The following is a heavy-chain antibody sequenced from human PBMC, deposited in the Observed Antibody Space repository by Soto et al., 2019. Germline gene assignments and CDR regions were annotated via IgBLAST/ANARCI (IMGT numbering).Heavy chain of an antibody. CDR2: ISWDGEK. V-gene: IGHV2-5*02. Sequence: QITLKESGPTLVKPTQTLTLTCTFSGFSLNTRGVGVGWIRQPPGKALEWLALISWDGEKRYSPSLKSRLTITKDTSENQVVLTMTNMDPVDTATYYCAPRRGDLLTGHSYFDYWGQGTLVTVSS. J-gene: IGHJ4*02. D-gene: IGHD3-9*01. CDR1: GFSLNTRGVG. CDR3: APRRGDLLTGHSYFDY.